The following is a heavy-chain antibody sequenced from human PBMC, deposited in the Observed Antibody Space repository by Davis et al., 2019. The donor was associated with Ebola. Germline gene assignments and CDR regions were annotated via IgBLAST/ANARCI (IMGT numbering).Heavy chain of an antibody. Sequence: GGSLRLSCAASGFTFSSYGMHWVRQAPGKGLEWVAVIWYDGSNKYYADSVKGRFTISRDNSKNTLYLQMNSLRAEDTAVYYCTSSGYSYGASDYWGQGTLVTVSS. J-gene: IGHJ4*02. CDR1: GFTFSSYG. CDR2: IWYDGSNK. D-gene: IGHD5-18*01. V-gene: IGHV3-33*08. CDR3: TSSGYSYGASDY.